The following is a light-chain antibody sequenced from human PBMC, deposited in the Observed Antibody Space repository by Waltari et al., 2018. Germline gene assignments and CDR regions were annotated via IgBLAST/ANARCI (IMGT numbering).Light chain of an antibody. V-gene: IGKV3-11*01. J-gene: IGKJ3*01. Sequence: EIVLTQSPATLSLSPGERATLSCSASQSVRSSLAWYHQKPGQSPRLLIYDASNRATGIPARFSGSGSGTDFTLTISSLEPEDFAVYYCQHRGHWPPDATFGPGTKVDIK. CDR3: QHRGHWPPDAT. CDR2: DAS. CDR1: QSVRSS.